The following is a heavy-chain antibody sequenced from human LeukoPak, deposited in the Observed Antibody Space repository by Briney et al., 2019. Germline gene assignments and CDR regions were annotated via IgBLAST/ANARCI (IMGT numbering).Heavy chain of an antibody. CDR3: ARDGSSSWYYYYYGMDV. CDR1: GYTFTSYG. D-gene: IGHD6-13*01. Sequence: ASVKVSCKASGYTFTSYGISWVRQAPGQGLEWMGWISACNGNTNYAQKLQGRVTMTTDTSTSTAYMELRSLRSDDTAVYYCARDGSSSWYYYYYGMDVWGQGTTVTVSS. V-gene: IGHV1-18*01. J-gene: IGHJ6*02. CDR2: ISACNGNT.